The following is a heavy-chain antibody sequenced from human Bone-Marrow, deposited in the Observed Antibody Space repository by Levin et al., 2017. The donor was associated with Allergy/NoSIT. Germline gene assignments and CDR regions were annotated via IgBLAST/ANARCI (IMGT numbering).Heavy chain of an antibody. Sequence: GESLKISCAASGFTFSSSAMTWVRQAPGKGLEWVSSISAGDASTYYTDSVKGRLTVSRDNSKNTLYLQMNSLRVEDTALYYCAKVRRGLDAFDIWGQGTMVRLF. J-gene: IGHJ3*02. CDR1: GFTFSSSA. V-gene: IGHV3-23*01. D-gene: IGHD3/OR15-3a*01. CDR3: AKVRRGLDAFDI. CDR2: ISAGDAST.